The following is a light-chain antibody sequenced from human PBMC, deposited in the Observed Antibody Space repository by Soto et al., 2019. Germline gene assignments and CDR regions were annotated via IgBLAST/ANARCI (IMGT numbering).Light chain of an antibody. Sequence: EIVMMQSPATLSVSPGERATLSCRASQSVSSNLAWYQQKPGQAPRLLIYAASTRATGLPARFSGSGSGTEFTLTISSLQSEDFAFYHCQQYNDWPLTFGGGTKVDSK. V-gene: IGKV3-15*01. CDR1: QSVSSN. J-gene: IGKJ4*01. CDR3: QQYNDWPLT. CDR2: AAS.